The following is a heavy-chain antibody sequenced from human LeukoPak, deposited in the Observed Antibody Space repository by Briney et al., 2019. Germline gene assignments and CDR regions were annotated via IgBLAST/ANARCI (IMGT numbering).Heavy chain of an antibody. J-gene: IGHJ4*02. CDR3: ARDKDYGDYVPFDY. Sequence: PGGSLRLSCATSGFTFSSYSMNWVRQAPGKGLEWVSYISSSSTIYYADSVKGRFTISRDNAKNSLYLQMNSLRAEDTAVYYCARDKDYGDYVPFDYWGQGTLVTVSS. CDR2: ISSSSTI. D-gene: IGHD4-17*01. V-gene: IGHV3-48*01. CDR1: GFTFSSYS.